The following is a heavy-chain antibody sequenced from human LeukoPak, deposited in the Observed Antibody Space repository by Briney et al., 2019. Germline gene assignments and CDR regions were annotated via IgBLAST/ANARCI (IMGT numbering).Heavy chain of an antibody. CDR3: ARDRVVYYDILTGYPSHYYGMDV. D-gene: IGHD3-9*01. Sequence: ASVKVSCKASGYTFTSYGISWVRQAPGQGLEWMGWISAYNGNTNYAQKLQGRVTMTTDTSTSTAYMELRSLRSDDTAVYYCARDRVVYYDILTGYPSHYYGMDVWGQGTTATVSS. V-gene: IGHV1-18*01. CDR1: GYTFTSYG. CDR2: ISAYNGNT. J-gene: IGHJ6*02.